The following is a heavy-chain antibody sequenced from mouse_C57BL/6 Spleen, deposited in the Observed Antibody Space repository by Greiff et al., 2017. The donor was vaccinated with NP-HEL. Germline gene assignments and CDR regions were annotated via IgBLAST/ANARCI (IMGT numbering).Heavy chain of an antibody. D-gene: IGHD1-1*01. Sequence: VQLQQSGAELMKPGASVKLSCKATGYTFTGYWIEWVKQRPGHGLEWIGEILPGSGSTNYNEKFKGKATFTADTSSNTAYMQLSSLTTEDSAIYYCARHYYYGSSYVGGYAMDYWGQGTSVTVSS. J-gene: IGHJ4*01. V-gene: IGHV1-9*01. CDR1: GYTFTGYW. CDR3: ARHYYYGSSYVGGYAMDY. CDR2: ILPGSGST.